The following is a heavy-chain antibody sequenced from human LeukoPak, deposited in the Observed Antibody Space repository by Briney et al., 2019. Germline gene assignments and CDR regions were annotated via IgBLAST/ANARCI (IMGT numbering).Heavy chain of an antibody. J-gene: IGHJ5*02. Sequence: ASVKVSCKSSGYTFTDYDINWVRQAAGQGLEWMGWMNPDSDNTGYAQRFQGRVIMTSDTSINTAYMELTSLRSEDTAVYYCARARSYRHQLNALSYWFDPWGQGTLVTVSS. CDR2: MNPDSDNT. CDR1: GYTFTDYD. V-gene: IGHV1-8*02. CDR3: ARARSYRHQLNALSYWFDP. D-gene: IGHD1-1*01.